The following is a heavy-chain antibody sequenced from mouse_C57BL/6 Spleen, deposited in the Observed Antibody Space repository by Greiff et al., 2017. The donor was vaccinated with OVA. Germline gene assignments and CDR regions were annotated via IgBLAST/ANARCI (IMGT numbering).Heavy chain of an antibody. CDR3: ARERIYYAMDY. Sequence: VQLQQSGAELVKPGASVKLSCTASGFNIKDYYMHWVKQRPEQGLEWIGRIDPEDGEPKYAPKFQGKATITADTSSNTAYLQLSSLTSEDTAVYYCARERIYYAMDYWGQGTSVTVSS. CDR1: GFNIKDYY. CDR2: IDPEDGEP. V-gene: IGHV14-2*01. J-gene: IGHJ4*01.